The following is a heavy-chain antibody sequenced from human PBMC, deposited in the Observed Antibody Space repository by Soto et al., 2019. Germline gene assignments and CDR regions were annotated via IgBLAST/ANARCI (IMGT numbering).Heavy chain of an antibody. CDR3: TRDASRDSSARGWFDP. CDR1: GFTFRSFT. V-gene: IGHV3-21*01. D-gene: IGHD6-13*01. J-gene: IGHJ5*02. Sequence: GGSLRLSCAASGFTFRSFTMNWVRQAPGKGLEWVATISSNSAYIYYTDALRGRFTISRDNAKNSLHLQMNSLRAEDTAVYYCTRDASRDSSARGWFDPWGPGTLVTVSS. CDR2: ISSNSAYI.